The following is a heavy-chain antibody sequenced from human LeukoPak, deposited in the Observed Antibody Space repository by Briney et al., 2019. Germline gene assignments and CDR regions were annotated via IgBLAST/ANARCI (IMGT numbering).Heavy chain of an antibody. J-gene: IGHJ6*02. Sequence: GGSLRLSCAASGLTLSSLGMHWVRRAPGQGLEGGTVISYDGSNKYYADSVKGRFTISRDNSKNTLYLQINSLRAEDTAVYYCAKDRSRYSYGYYGHVWGQGTTVTVSS. V-gene: IGHV3-30*18. CDR2: ISYDGSNK. D-gene: IGHD5-18*01. CDR1: GLTLSSLG. CDR3: AKDRSRYSYGYYGHV.